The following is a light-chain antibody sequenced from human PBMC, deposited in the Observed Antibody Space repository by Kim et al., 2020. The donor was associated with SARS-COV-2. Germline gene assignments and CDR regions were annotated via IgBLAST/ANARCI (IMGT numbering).Light chain of an antibody. CDR2: SAF. V-gene: IGKV1-9*01. Sequence: ASVGDTVTITCRASPGISSYLAWYQQRPGTAPSLLIYSAFTLQSGVPSRFSGSGSGTDFTLTITSLQPEDFATYHCQQYNSFPLTFGEGTKVDIK. J-gene: IGKJ4*01. CDR1: PGISSY. CDR3: QQYNSFPLT.